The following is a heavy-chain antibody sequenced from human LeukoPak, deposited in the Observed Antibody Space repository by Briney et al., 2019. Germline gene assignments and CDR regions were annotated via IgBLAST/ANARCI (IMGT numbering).Heavy chain of an antibody. CDR2: IGSTI. J-gene: IGHJ6*03. Sequence: GGSLRLSCVASGFTFSDYYMSWIRQAPGKGLEWVSYIGSTIYYADSVKGRFTISRDNAKNSLYLQMNSLRAEDTAVYYCARARGIVGTTGYYYMDVWGKGTTVTVSS. CDR3: ARARGIVGTTGYYYMDV. CDR1: GFTFSDYY. D-gene: IGHD1-26*01. V-gene: IGHV3-11*04.